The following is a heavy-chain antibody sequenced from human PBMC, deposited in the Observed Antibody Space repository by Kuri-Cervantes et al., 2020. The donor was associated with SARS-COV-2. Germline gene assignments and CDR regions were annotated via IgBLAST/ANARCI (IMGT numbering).Heavy chain of an antibody. D-gene: IGHD6-13*01. CDR2: IDWDTGK. CDR3: ARGGEGLAAALSFDY. Sequence: SGPTLANLAQTLTLTCTFFGFSLRTTGMRVSWIRQPPGKALEWLAHIDWDTGKFYRTSLRTRLTISHDTSRNQVVLTMTNVDPVDTATYYCARGGEGLAAALSFDYWGQGILVTVSS. V-gene: IGHV2-70*04. CDR1: GFSLRTTGMR. J-gene: IGHJ4*02.